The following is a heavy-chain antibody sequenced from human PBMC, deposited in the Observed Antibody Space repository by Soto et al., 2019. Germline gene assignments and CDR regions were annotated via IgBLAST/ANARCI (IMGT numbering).Heavy chain of an antibody. CDR3: TRADYDFWSGYYDAFDI. Sequence: GGSLRLSCAASGFTFSGSAMHWVRQASGKGLEWVGRIRSKANSYATAYAASVKGRFTISRDDSKNTAYLQMNSLKTEDTAVYYCTRADYDFWSGYYDAFDIWGQGTMVTFSS. CDR1: GFTFSGSA. J-gene: IGHJ3*02. CDR2: IRSKANSYAT. D-gene: IGHD3-3*01. V-gene: IGHV3-73*01.